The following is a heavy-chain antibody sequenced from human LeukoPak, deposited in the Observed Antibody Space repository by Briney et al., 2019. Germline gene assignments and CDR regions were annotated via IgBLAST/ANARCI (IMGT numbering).Heavy chain of an antibody. Sequence: SETLSLTCSVSGGSISSSSYYWGWIRQPPGKGLEWIGSIYYSGSTYYNPSLKSRVTISVDTSKNQFSLKLSSVTAADTAVYYCARLPLRTMVRGVISDYWGQGTLVTVSS. D-gene: IGHD3-10*01. CDR1: GGSISSSSYY. CDR2: IYYSGST. CDR3: ARLPLRTMVRGVISDY. J-gene: IGHJ4*02. V-gene: IGHV4-39*01.